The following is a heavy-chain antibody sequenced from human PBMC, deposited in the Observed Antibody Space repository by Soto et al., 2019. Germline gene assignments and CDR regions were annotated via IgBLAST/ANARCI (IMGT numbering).Heavy chain of an antibody. J-gene: IGHJ4*02. D-gene: IGHD3-3*01. CDR2: IYYSGST. CDR1: GGSISSGGYY. Sequence: PSETLSLTCTVSGGSISSGGYYWSWIRQHPGKGLEWIGYIYYSGSTYYNPSLKSRVTISVDTSKNQFSLKLSSVTAADTAVYYCARGTIFGVEILLAFDYWGQGTLVTVYS. V-gene: IGHV4-31*03. CDR3: ARGTIFGVEILLAFDY.